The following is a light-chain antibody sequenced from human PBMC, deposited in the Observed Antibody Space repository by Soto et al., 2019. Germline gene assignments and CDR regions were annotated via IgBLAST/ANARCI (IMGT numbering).Light chain of an antibody. CDR2: AAS. Sequence: MQMTQSAVSVSSSVGDRVTITCRASQGLRNKLAWYQQKPGKVPKLLIYAASSLQSGVPSMFSGSGSGTEFTLTISSLQPDNCATYYCQQYNSYSLGQGTKV. CDR3: QQYNSYS. V-gene: IGKV1-17*01. CDR1: QGLRNK. J-gene: IGKJ1*01.